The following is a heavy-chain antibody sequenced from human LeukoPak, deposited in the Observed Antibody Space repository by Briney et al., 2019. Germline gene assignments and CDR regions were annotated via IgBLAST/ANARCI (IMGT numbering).Heavy chain of an antibody. D-gene: IGHD1-26*01. CDR3: ARNSYPYWYFDL. V-gene: IGHV4-38-2*02. CDR1: GYSISSGYY. CDR2: IYHSGRT. J-gene: IGHJ2*01. Sequence: PSETLSLTCTVSGYSISSGYYWGWIRQPPGKGLEWIGSIYHSGRTFYNPSLKSRVTISVDTSKNQFSLKLSSVTAADTAVYYCARNSYPYWYFDLWGRGTLVTVSS.